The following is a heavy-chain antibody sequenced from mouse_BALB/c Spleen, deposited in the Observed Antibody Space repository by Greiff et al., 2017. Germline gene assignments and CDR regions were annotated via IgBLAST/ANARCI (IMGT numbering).Heavy chain of an antibody. V-gene: IGHV5-6-2*01. D-gene: IGHD2-2*01. CDR1: GFTFSSYY. CDR3: ARQYGYGDAMDY. CDR2: INSNGGSN. Sequence: DVKLVESGGGLVKLGGSLKLSCAASGFTFSSYYMSWVRQTPEKRLELVAAINSNGGSNYYPDTVKGRFTSSSENAKNTLYLQMSSLKSEDTALYYCARQYGYGDAMDYWGQGTSVTVSS. J-gene: IGHJ4*01.